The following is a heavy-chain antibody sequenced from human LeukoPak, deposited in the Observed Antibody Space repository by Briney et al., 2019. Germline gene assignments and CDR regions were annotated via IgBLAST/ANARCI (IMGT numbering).Heavy chain of an antibody. CDR2: IIPIFGTA. D-gene: IGHD3-10*01. Sequence: SVKVSCKASGGTFSSYAISWVRQAPGQGLEWMGGIIPIFGTANYAQKFQGRVTITADKSTSTAYMELSSLRSEDTAVYYCARDIGGYYGSGSPTPFDPWGQGALVTVSS. V-gene: IGHV1-69*06. CDR1: GGTFSSYA. J-gene: IGHJ5*02. CDR3: ARDIGGYYGSGSPTPFDP.